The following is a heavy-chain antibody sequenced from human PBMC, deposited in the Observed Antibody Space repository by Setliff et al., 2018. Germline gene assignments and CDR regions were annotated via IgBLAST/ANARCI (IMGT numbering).Heavy chain of an antibody. CDR1: GFSFSGSY. J-gene: IGHJ6*02. V-gene: IGHV3-11*04. Sequence: GGSLRLSCAASGFSFSGSYMSWVRQAPGKGLGWISKISGDGITIYYADSVRGRFTISRDNAKDSLYLQMNSLRAEDTALYYCARDGVFYAMDVWGRGTTVTVSS. D-gene: IGHD3-10*01. CDR2: ISGDGITI. CDR3: ARDGVFYAMDV.